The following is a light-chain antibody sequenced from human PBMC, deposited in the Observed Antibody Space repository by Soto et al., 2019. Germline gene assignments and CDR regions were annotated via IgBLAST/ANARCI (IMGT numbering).Light chain of an antibody. CDR1: QSISDS. CDR3: QESDGYWT. J-gene: IGKJ1*01. CDR2: EAS. Sequence: DIQMTQSPSTLSASVGDRVTITCRASQSISDSLAWYQQKPGKAPKLLIYEASNLKSGVPSRFSGSVSGTEYTPTISSLQPDDFASYYCQESDGYWTFGQGTKVEIK. V-gene: IGKV1-5*03.